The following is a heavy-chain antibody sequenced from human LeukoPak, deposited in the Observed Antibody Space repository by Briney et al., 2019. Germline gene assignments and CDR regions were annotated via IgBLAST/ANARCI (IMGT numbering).Heavy chain of an antibody. D-gene: IGHD3-3*01. J-gene: IGHJ5*02. CDR1: GFTLSSYA. V-gene: IGHV3-23*01. CDR2: ISGSGGST. Sequence: PGGSLRLSCAASGFTLSSYAMSWVRQAPGKGLEWVSAISGSGGSTYYADSVKGRFTISRDNSKNTLYLQMNSLRAEDTAVYYCAKRIGYDFWSGYSPNWFDPWGQGTLVTVSS. CDR3: AKRIGYDFWSGYSPNWFDP.